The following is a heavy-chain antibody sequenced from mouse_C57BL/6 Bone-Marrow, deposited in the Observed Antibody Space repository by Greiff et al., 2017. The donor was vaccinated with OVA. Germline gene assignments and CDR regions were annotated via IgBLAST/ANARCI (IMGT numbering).Heavy chain of an antibody. Sequence: QVHVKQPGAELVKPGASVKVSCKASGYTFTSYWMHWVKQRPGQGLEWIGRIHPSDSDTNYNQKFKGKATLTVDKSSSTAYMQLSSLTSEDSAVYYCAMDLYGSSRFAYWGQGTLVTVSA. J-gene: IGHJ3*01. V-gene: IGHV1-74*01. D-gene: IGHD1-1*01. CDR2: IHPSDSDT. CDR3: AMDLYGSSRFAY. CDR1: GYTFTSYW.